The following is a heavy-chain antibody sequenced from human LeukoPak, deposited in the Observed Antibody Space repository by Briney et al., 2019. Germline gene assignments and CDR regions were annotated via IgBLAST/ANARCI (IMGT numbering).Heavy chain of an antibody. Sequence: PGGSLRFSCQASGLTFRSHAGYWFRQAPGKGPNWASGIIGSGGDTYYADSVKGRFTISRDNSKNMVYLQMNSLTTEDTAVYYCAKTTTGYSSGRYPGWPVDYWGQGTLVTVSS. J-gene: IGHJ4*02. D-gene: IGHD6-19*01. CDR3: AKTTTGYSSGRYPGWPVDY. CDR2: IIGSGGDT. CDR1: GLTFRSHA. V-gene: IGHV3-23*01.